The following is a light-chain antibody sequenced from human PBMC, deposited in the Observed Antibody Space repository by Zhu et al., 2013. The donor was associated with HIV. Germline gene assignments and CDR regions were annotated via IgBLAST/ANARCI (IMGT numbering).Light chain of an antibody. CDR2: DNN. J-gene: IGLJ3*02. V-gene: IGLV1-51*01. CDR1: SSNIGSNIGNNH. Sequence: QSVLTQPPSVSGAPGQRVTISCSGSSSNIGSNIGNNHVSWYQQLPGTAPKLLIYDNNKRPSGIPDRFSGSKSGTSATLDITGLQTGDEADYYCETWDHSLSAEVFGGGTKLTVL. CDR3: ETWDHSLSAEV.